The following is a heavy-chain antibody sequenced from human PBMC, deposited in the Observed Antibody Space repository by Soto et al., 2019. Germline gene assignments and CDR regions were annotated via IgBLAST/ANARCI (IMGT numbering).Heavy chain of an antibody. Sequence: VGSLRLSCAASGFTFSSYEMNWVRQAPGKGLEWVSYISNSGTTIYYADSVKGRFTISRDNAKNSLYLQMNSLRAEDTAIYYCAVTATSLSFYYYYYPMDVWGQGTTVTVSS. CDR3: AVTATSLSFYYYYYPMDV. J-gene: IGHJ6*02. CDR1: GFTFSSYE. V-gene: IGHV3-48*03. CDR2: ISNSGTTI. D-gene: IGHD4-4*01.